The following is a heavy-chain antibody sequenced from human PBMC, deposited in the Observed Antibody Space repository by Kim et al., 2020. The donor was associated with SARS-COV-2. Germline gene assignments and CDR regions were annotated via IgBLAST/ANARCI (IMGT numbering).Heavy chain of an antibody. D-gene: IGHD6-13*01. CDR2: INHSGST. CDR1: GGSFSGYY. J-gene: IGHJ6*02. Sequence: SETLSLTCAVYGGSFSGYYWSWIRQPPGKGLEWIGEINHSGSTNYNPSLKSRVTISVDTSKNQFSLKLSSVTAADTAVYYCARFKLYSSSWGYYYCGMDVWGQGTTVTVSS. CDR3: ARFKLYSSSWGYYYCGMDV. V-gene: IGHV4-34*01.